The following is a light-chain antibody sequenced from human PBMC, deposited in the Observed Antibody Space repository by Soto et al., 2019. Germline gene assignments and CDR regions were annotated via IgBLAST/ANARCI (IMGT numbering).Light chain of an antibody. Sequence: EIVMTQSPATLSLSPGERATLSCRASQSVSSYLAWYQQKPGQAPRLLIYDASNRATGIPDRFSGSGSGTDFTLTISRLEPEDFAVYFCQHYGDSSWTFGQGTKVDIK. CDR2: DAS. CDR1: QSVSSY. J-gene: IGKJ1*01. V-gene: IGKV3-11*01. CDR3: QHYGDSSWT.